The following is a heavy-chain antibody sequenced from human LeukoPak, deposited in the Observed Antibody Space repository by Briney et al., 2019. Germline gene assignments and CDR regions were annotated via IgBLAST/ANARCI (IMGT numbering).Heavy chain of an antibody. V-gene: IGHV1-2*06. D-gene: IGHD5-18*01. CDR3: ARVFNTAIPLLDYGMDV. J-gene: IGHJ6*02. CDR2: INPNSGGT. CDR1: GYTFTVYY. Sequence: ASVTVSCTASGYTFTVYYMHWVRQAPGQGLEWMGRINPNSGGTNYAQKFQGRVTMTRDTSISTAYMELSRLRSDDTAVYYCARVFNTAIPLLDYGMDVWGQGTTVTVSS.